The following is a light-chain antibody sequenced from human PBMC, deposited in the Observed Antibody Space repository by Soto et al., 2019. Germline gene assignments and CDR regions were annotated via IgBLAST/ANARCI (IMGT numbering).Light chain of an antibody. CDR2: EVT. CDR1: SSDVGAYNF. CDR3: SSYTSSNTPYV. J-gene: IGLJ1*01. Sequence: QSVLTQPASVSGSPGQSITISCTGSSSDVGAYNFVSWYQHHPGKAPKLILYEVTTRPSGVSSRFSGSKSGNTASLTISGIQADDEANYYCSSYTSSNTPYVFGTGTK. V-gene: IGLV2-14*01.